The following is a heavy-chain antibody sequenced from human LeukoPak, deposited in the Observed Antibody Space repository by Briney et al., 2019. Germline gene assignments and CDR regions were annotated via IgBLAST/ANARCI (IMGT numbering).Heavy chain of an antibody. J-gene: IGHJ4*02. V-gene: IGHV3-21*06. CDR2: ISGSSSLI. D-gene: IGHD3-22*01. Sequence: GGSLRLSCVGSGFTFRLFSLTWFGQAPGKGREYLASISGSSSLIYYADSVKGRFTISRDNAMNSVYLQMNALRVDDTAVYFCVRGDRRDYWGQGTLVTVSS. CDR3: VRGDRRDY. CDR1: GFTFRLFS.